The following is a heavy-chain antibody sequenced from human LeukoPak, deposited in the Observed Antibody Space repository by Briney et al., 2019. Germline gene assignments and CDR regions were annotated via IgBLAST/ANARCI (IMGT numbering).Heavy chain of an antibody. CDR3: ARVFAGFDY. Sequence: GGSLRLSCVASGVTLSNYAMSWARQAPGKGLVWVSRINGDASSTSYADSVKGRFTISRDNAKNTLYLQMNSLRAEDTAMYYCARVFAGFDYWGQGTLVTVSS. CDR1: GVTLSNYA. V-gene: IGHV3-74*01. D-gene: IGHD3-3*01. J-gene: IGHJ4*02. CDR2: INGDASST.